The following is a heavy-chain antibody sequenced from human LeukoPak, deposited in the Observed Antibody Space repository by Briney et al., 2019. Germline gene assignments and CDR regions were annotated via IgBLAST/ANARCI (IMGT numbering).Heavy chain of an antibody. V-gene: IGHV3-74*01. CDR1: GLTFRTTW. D-gene: IGHD1-7*01. CDR2: MNGEGTTI. CDR3: ATARNFRFEY. Sequence: GGSLRLSCATSGLTFRTTWMHWVRQAPGKGLMWVSRMNGEGTTIDYADSVKGRFTVSRDYAKNTLFLQMNNLRTEDTAPYFCATARNFRFEYWGQGSLVIVSA. J-gene: IGHJ4*02.